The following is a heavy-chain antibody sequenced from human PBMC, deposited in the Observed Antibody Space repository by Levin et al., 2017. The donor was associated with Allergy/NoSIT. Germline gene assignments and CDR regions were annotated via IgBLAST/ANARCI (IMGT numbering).Heavy chain of an antibody. Sequence: SETLSLTCAVSGGSISSTNWWSWVRQPPGKGLEWIGEIFHSGSTNYNPSLKSRVTISVDASENQFSLKLSSVTAADTAMYYCAREYCSGTSGYYFDYWGQVTLVPVSS. CDR1: GGSISSTNW. V-gene: IGHV4-4*02. D-gene: IGHD2-15*01. CDR2: IFHSGST. CDR3: AREYCSGTSGYYFDY. J-gene: IGHJ4*02.